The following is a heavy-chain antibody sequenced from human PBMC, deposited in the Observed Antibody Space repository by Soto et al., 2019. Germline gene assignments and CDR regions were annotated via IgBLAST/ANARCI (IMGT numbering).Heavy chain of an antibody. CDR2: TSWNSASI. CDR3: ARAMGANLDY. V-gene: IGHV3-9*01. D-gene: IGHD3-16*01. J-gene: IGHJ4*02. CDR1: GFTFDDYA. Sequence: EVQLVESGGGLVQPGRSLRLSCAASGFTFDDYAMHWVRQAPGKGLEWVSGTSWNSASIGYADSVKGRFTISRDNAKNSKYVQMNSLRVEDTALYYCARAMGANLDYWGQGTLVTVSS.